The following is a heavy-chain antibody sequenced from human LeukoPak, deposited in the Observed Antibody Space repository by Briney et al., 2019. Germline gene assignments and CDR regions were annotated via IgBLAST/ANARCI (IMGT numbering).Heavy chain of an antibody. CDR2: ISPSGGIT. J-gene: IGHJ3*02. D-gene: IGHD3-22*01. CDR3: ARGGKRRGITLIVATSTPRDAFDI. V-gene: IGHV3-23*01. Sequence: PGRSLRLSCAASGFTFSSYAMHWVRQAPGKGLEWVSGISPSGGITYYTDSVKGRFTISRDNSKNTQSLQMNSLRAEDTAVYYCARGGKRRGITLIVATSTPRDAFDIWGQGTMVTVSS. CDR1: GFTFSSYA.